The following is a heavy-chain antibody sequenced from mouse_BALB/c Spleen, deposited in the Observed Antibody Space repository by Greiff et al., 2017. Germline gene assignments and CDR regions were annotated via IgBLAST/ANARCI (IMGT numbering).Heavy chain of an antibody. D-gene: IGHD1-1*01. J-gene: IGHJ2*01. CDR1: GDSITSGY. CDR2: ISYSGST. V-gene: IGHV3-8*02. Sequence: VQLQQSGPSLVKPSQTLSLTCSVTGDSITSGYWNWIRKFPGNKLEYMGYISYSGSTYYNPSLKSRISITRDTSKNQYYLQLNSVTTEDTATYYCASSFTTVVATPYYFDCWGQGTTLTVSS. CDR3: ASSFTTVVATPYYFDC.